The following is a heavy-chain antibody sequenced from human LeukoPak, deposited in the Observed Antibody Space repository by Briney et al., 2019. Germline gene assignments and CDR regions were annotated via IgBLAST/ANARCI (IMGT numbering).Heavy chain of an antibody. J-gene: IGHJ4*02. Sequence: SGTLSLTCTVSGGSISSGDYYWSWIRQPPGKGLEWIGYIYYSGSTYYNPSLKSRVTISVDTSKNQFSLKLSSVTAADTAVYYCASNYYDSSGSFDYWGQGTLVTVSS. CDR3: ASNYYDSSGSFDY. CDR2: IYYSGST. CDR1: GGSISSGDYY. D-gene: IGHD3-22*01. V-gene: IGHV4-30-4*01.